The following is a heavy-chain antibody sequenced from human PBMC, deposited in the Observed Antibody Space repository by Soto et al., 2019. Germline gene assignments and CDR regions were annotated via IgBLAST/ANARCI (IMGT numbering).Heavy chain of an antibody. D-gene: IGHD2-15*01. CDR1: GYTFTSYD. V-gene: IGHV1-8*01. Sequence: ASVKVSCKASGYTFTSYDINWVRQATGQGFEWMGWMNPNRGNTGYAQKFQGRVTMTRNTSISTAYMELSSLRSEDTAVYFCARGVVVVADHYYYYMDVWGKGTTVTVSS. CDR2: MNPNRGNT. CDR3: ARGVVVVADHYYYYMDV. J-gene: IGHJ6*03.